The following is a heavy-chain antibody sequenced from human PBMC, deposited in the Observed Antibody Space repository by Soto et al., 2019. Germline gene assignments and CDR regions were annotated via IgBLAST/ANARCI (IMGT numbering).Heavy chain of an antibody. V-gene: IGHV4-61*01. CDR1: GGSISSSSYY. J-gene: IGHJ4*02. CDR2: IYYSGST. CDR3: ARDLDY. Sequence: SETLSLTCTVSGGSISSSSYYWSWIRQPPGKGLEWIGYIYYSGSTNYNPSLKSRVTISVDTSKNQFSLKLSSVTAADTAVYYCARDLDYWGQGTLVTVSS.